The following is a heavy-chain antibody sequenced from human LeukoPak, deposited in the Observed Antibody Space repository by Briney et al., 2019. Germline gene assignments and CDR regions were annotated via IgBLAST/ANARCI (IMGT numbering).Heavy chain of an antibody. J-gene: IGHJ4*02. CDR3: ARGYGSGSYYWSLFDY. Sequence: GGSLRLSCVASGFTFSTYWMHWVRQAPGKGLVWVSRINGDGSSTTYADSVKGQFTISRDNAKSSLYLQMDSLRAEDTAVYYCARGYGSGSYYWSLFDYWGQGTLVTVSS. D-gene: IGHD3-10*01. CDR2: INGDGSST. CDR1: GFTFSTYW. V-gene: IGHV3-74*01.